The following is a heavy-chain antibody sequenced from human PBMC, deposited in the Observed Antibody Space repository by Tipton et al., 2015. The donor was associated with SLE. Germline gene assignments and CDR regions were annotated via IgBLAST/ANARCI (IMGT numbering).Heavy chain of an antibody. CDR1: GGSIRNYY. J-gene: IGHJ5*02. CDR2: VHHTGGN. Sequence: TLSLTCTVSGGSIRNYYWSWMRQPPGKGLEWVGEVHHTGGNNYNPSLRSRVTISMDTSKSQFSLALKSVTAADTAVYFCARGELIEGFDPWGQGTLVTVAA. D-gene: IGHD3-22*01. V-gene: IGHV4-59*12. CDR3: ARGELIEGFDP.